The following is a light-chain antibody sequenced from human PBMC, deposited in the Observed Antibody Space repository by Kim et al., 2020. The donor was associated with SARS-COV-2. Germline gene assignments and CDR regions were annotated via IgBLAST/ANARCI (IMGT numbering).Light chain of an antibody. CDR2: DVT. CDR1: SSDVGHYDF. V-gene: IGLV2-11*01. CDR3: CSFAGSYTPVI. Sequence: QSALTQPRSVSGSPGQSVTISCTGTSSDVGHYDFVSWYQQYPGKAPKLMIFDVTKRPSGVPDRFSGSKSCNTASLTISGLQAEDDADYHCCSFAGSYTPVIFGGGTQLTVL. J-gene: IGLJ2*01.